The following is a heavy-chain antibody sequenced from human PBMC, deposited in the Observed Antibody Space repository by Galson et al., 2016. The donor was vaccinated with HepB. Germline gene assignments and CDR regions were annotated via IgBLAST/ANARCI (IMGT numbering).Heavy chain of an antibody. CDR3: AGGGDSRGYYLDS. V-gene: IGHV4-31*03. CDR2: IFYSGGT. D-gene: IGHD3-22*01. Sequence: TLSLTCTISGGSVSSGGYFYWSWIRQHPGKGLEWIGYIFYSGGTYNNPSLKRRVSISVDTSKKQPSLKLSSVTAADTAVYYCAGGGDSRGYYLDSWGQGILVTVSS. J-gene: IGHJ4*02. CDR1: GGSVSSGGYFY.